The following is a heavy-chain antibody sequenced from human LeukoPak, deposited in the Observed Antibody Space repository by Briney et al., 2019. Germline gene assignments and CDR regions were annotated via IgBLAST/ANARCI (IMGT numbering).Heavy chain of an antibody. Sequence: TSETLSLTCAVYGGSFSGYYWSWTRQPPGKGLEWIGEINHSGSTKYNPSLKSRVTISVDTSKNQFSLNLNSVTAADTAVYFCASARWDFWGQGILVTVSS. J-gene: IGHJ4*02. CDR3: ASARWDF. D-gene: IGHD4-23*01. V-gene: IGHV4-34*01. CDR2: INHSGST. CDR1: GGSFSGYY.